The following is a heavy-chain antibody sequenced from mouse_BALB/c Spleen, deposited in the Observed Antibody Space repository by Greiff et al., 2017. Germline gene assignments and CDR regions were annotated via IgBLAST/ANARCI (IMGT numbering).Heavy chain of an antibody. Sequence: EVKLQESGAELVKPGASVKLSCTASGFNIKDTYMHWVKQRPEQGLEWIGRIDPANGNTKYDPKFQGKATITADTSSNTAYLQLSSLTSEDTAVYYCARSRITTVVHAMDYWGQGTSVTVSS. V-gene: IGHV14-3*02. CDR1: GFNIKDTY. CDR3: ARSRITTVVHAMDY. J-gene: IGHJ4*01. CDR2: IDPANGNT. D-gene: IGHD1-1*01.